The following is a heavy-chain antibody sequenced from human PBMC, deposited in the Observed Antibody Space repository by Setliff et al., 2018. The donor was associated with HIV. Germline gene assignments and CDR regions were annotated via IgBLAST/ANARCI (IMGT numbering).Heavy chain of an antibody. Sequence: SETLSLTCSVSGFSIGRTSYYWGWIRQSPGKGLECIGSVDYSGSFNVISTLRNRLTISVDTSTNQFYLNLRSVTVADTAVYFCAREKSITSAWYGGYYFDYWGQGTTVTVSS. CDR1: GFSIGRTSYY. V-gene: IGHV4-39*02. J-gene: IGHJ4*02. CDR3: AREKSITSAWYGGYYFDY. CDR2: VDYSGSF. D-gene: IGHD3-3*01.